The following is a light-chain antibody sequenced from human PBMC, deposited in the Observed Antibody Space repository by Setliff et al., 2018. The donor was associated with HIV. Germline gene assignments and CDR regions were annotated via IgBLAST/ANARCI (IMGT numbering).Light chain of an antibody. CDR3: SSYTSTSTLFV. V-gene: IGLV2-14*03. CDR1: SSDVGGYNY. CDR2: DVS. Sequence: QSALTQPASVSGSPGQSITISCTGTSSDVGGYNYVSWYQQHPGRAPKLRIYDVSNRPSGVSNRFSGSKCGNTASLTISGLQAEDEADYYCSSYTSTSTLFVFGTGTKVTVL. J-gene: IGLJ1*01.